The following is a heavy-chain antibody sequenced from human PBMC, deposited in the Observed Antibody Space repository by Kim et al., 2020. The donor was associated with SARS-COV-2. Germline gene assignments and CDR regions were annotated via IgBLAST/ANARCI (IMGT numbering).Heavy chain of an antibody. J-gene: IGHJ6*01. Sequence: GGSLRLSCAASAFTFSDDYMSWIRQAPGKGLEWISYISTTSNYVEYADSVKGRFTISRDNAENSLYLQMNSLRADDTAVYYCAREWRSSGTYFYGMDVWG. CDR1: AFTFSDDY. D-gene: IGHD1-26*01. V-gene: IGHV3-11*05. CDR2: ISTTSNYV. CDR3: AREWRSSGTYFYGMDV.